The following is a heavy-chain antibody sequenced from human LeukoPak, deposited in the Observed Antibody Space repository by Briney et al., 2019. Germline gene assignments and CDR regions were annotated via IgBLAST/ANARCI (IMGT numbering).Heavy chain of an antibody. CDR2: ISHRGDDT. V-gene: IGHV3-23*01. J-gene: IGHJ5*02. CDR3: ARAPYNSGSRNWFDP. Sequence: GGSLRLSCAASGFTFNDHAMSWVRQAPGKGLEWVSSISHRGDDTYYADSVKGRFIVSRENSKNTVYLQMNRLGIEDTAVYHCARAPYNSGSRNWFDPRGQGTLVTVSS. CDR1: GFTFNDHA. D-gene: IGHD3-10*01.